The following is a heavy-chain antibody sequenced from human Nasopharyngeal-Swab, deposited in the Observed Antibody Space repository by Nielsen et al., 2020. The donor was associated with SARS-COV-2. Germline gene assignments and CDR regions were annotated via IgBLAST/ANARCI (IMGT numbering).Heavy chain of an antibody. J-gene: IGHJ2*01. CDR1: GYSFTSYW. Sequence: GESLKISCKGSGYSFTSYWISWVRQMPGKGLEWMGRIDPSDSYTNYSPSFQGHVTISADKSISTAYLQWSSLKASDTAMYYCARPGYSAWYFDLWGRGTLATVSS. V-gene: IGHV5-10-1*01. CDR3: ARPGYSAWYFDL. CDR2: IDPSDSYT. D-gene: IGHD1-1*01.